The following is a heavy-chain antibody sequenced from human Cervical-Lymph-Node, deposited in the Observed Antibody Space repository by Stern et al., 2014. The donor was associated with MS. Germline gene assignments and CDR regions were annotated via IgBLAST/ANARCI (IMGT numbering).Heavy chain of an antibody. J-gene: IGHJ3*02. V-gene: IGHV3-13*01. Sequence: EVQLVASGGGLVPPGGSLRLSCAASGFSVTGHDMHWVRQVTGTGLEWVAVIGSAGDSYYSGSVRGRFTISRESAKNSLYLQMNSLSDGDTAVYYCARATSDAFDIWGQGTMVSVSS. CDR3: ARATSDAFDI. CDR2: IGSAGDS. D-gene: IGHD1-14*01. CDR1: GFSVTGHD.